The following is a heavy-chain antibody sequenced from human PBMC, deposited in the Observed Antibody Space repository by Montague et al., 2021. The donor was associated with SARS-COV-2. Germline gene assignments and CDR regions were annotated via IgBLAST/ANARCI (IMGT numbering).Heavy chain of an antibody. Sequence: SETLSLTCAVHGTSFSGYYWNWIRQPPGEGLEWIWEIKHGGSTKYRPSRKSRLTISADASKNQFSLKLTSVAAADTAVYYCARLRDGVVPSPILGVGPYYPYPYMALLGRATTVTVSS. V-gene: IGHV4-34*01. CDR3: ARLRDGVVPSPILGVGPYYPYPYMAL. CDR1: GTSFSGYY. J-gene: IGHJ6*03. D-gene: IGHD3-10*01. CDR2: IKHGGST.